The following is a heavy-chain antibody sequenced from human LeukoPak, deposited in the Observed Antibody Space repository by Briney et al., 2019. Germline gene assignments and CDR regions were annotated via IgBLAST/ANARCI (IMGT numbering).Heavy chain of an antibody. CDR2: IYSGGST. CDR1: GFTVSSNY. D-gene: IGHD3-22*01. CDR3: ARDRMYYYDSSGYGD. Sequence: GGSLRLSCAASGFTVSSNYMSWVRQAPGKGLEGVSVIYSGGSTYYADSVKGRFTIPRDNSKNALYLQINSLRAEDTAVYYCARDRMYYYDSSGYGDWGQGTLVTVSS. J-gene: IGHJ4*02. V-gene: IGHV3-53*01.